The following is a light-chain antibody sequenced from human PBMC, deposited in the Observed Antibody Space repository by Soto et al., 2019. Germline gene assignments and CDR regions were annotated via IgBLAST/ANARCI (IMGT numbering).Light chain of an antibody. V-gene: IGKV1-5*01. Sequence: DIQMTQSPSTLSASVGDRVTITCRASQSISSWLAWYQQKPGKAPKLLIYDASNLESGVPSRFSGSGSGTEFTLTISSLQPEDFATYYCQQYSSSSPYTFGQGTRLEIK. CDR2: DAS. J-gene: IGKJ5*01. CDR1: QSISSW. CDR3: QQYSSSSPYT.